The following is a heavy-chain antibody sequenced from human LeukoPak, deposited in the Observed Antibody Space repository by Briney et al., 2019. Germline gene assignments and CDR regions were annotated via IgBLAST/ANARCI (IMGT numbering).Heavy chain of an antibody. CDR3: AKNGPYREDYGMDV. V-gene: IGHV3-23*01. CDR2: ISGSGGST. CDR1: GFTFSNYA. J-gene: IGHJ6*02. Sequence: PGGSLRLSCAASGFTFSNYAMSWVRQAPGKGLEWVSAISGSGGSTYYADSVKGRFTISRDNSKNTLYLQMNSLRAEDTAVYYCAKNGPYREDYGMDVWGQGTTVTVSS. D-gene: IGHD3-16*02.